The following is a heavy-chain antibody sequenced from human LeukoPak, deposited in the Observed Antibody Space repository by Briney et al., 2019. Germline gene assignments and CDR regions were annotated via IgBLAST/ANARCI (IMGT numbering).Heavy chain of an antibody. Sequence: SETLSLTCAAYGGSFRGYYWSWIRQPPGKGLEWIGEINHSGSTNYNPSLKSRVTISVDTSKNQFSLKLSSVTAADTAVYYCAGLYYYDSSGYLDYWGQGTLVTVSS. J-gene: IGHJ4*02. V-gene: IGHV4-34*01. D-gene: IGHD3-22*01. CDR1: GGSFRGYY. CDR3: AGLYYYDSSGYLDY. CDR2: INHSGST.